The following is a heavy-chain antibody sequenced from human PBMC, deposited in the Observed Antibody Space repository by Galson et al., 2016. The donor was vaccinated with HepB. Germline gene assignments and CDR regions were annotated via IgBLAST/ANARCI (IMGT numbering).Heavy chain of an antibody. CDR1: GFTFSSYE. CDR2: ISYDGNTM. J-gene: IGHJ4*02. V-gene: IGHV3-30*18. CDR3: AKRAKYSGNDFDS. D-gene: IGHD5-12*01. Sequence: SLRLSCAASGFTFSSYEMNWVPQAPGKGLEWVAVISYDGNTMHYADSVRGRFTISRDNSENTLYLEMSSLRVEDTAVYSCAKRAKYSGNDFDSWGQGTLVTVSS.